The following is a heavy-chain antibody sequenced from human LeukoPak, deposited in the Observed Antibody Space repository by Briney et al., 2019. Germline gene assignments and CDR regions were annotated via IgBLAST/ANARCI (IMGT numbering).Heavy chain of an antibody. D-gene: IGHD1-26*01. J-gene: IGHJ4*02. CDR2: INSDGSST. CDR1: GFTFSTYW. V-gene: IGHV3-74*01. CDR3: ARDRYSGSYRSAWDY. Sequence: GGSLRLSCAASGFTFSTYWMHWVRQAPGKGLVWVSRINSDGSSTSYADSVKGRFTISRDNAKNSLYLQMNSLRAEDTAVYYCARDRYSGSYRSAWDYWGQGTLVTVSS.